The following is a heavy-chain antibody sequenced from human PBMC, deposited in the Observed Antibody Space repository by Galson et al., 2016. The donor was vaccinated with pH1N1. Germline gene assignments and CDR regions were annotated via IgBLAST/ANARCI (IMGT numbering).Heavy chain of an antibody. J-gene: IGHJ4*02. Sequence: QSGAEVTKPGSSVKVSCKSSGGSFGRHAINWVRQAPGQGLEWMGGIIPLFGIINYAQNFQGRVTISADESTQTASLELSSLECEGTAIYFCAAAGFGAYKFDYWRQGTLVIVSS. CDR2: IIPLFGII. CDR3: AAAGFGAYKFDY. D-gene: IGHD4-17*01. CDR1: GGSFGRHA. V-gene: IGHV1-69*01.